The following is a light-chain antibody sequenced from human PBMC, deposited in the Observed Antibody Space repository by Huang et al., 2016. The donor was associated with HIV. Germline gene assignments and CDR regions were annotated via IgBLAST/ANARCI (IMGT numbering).Light chain of an antibody. Sequence: IQLTQSPSSLSASVGDRVTITCRASQDISSYLAWYQQKPGKAPKLLIYGASTLQSGGPSRFSGSGSGTDFTLAISSLQPEDFATYYCQQLHSIPLITFGQGTRLEIK. CDR2: GAS. V-gene: IGKV1-9*01. CDR3: QQLHSIPLIT. J-gene: IGKJ5*01. CDR1: QDISSY.